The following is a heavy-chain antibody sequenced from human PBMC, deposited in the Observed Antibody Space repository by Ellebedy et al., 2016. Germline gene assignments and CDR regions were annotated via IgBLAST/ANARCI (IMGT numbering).Heavy chain of an antibody. D-gene: IGHD3-10*01. CDR2: IYSDDST. Sequence: GGSLRLXXAASGFTVHGNYMSWVRQAPGKGLQWVSIIYSDDSTYYADSLRGRFTISRDNSKNTLYLQMNSLRAEDTAVYYCASGRLRTDAFDIWGQGTMVTVSS. CDR1: GFTVHGNY. CDR3: ASGRLRTDAFDI. J-gene: IGHJ3*02. V-gene: IGHV3-53*01.